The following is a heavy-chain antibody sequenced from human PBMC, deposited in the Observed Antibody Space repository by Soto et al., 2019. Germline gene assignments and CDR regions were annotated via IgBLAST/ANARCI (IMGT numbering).Heavy chain of an antibody. D-gene: IGHD3-16*01. CDR2: IKTDGTVT. V-gene: IGHV3-74*03. CDR3: AKDLSWGQCDY. CDR1: GFTFSSYW. Sequence: GVLRLSCAASGFTFSSYWMHWVRQDAGKGLLWVSSIKTDGTVTQYADSVKGRFTVSRDNAKNTLYLQMNSLRAEDTAVYYCAKDLSWGQCDYWGQGALVTVSP. J-gene: IGHJ4*02.